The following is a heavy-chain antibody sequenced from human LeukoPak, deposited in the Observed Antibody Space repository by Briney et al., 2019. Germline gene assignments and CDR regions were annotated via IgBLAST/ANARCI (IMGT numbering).Heavy chain of an antibody. D-gene: IGHD6-13*01. CDR3: ARGQPPSYYDMDV. CDR1: GFTFSGYG. CDR2: IWSDGSSK. V-gene: IGHV3-33*08. J-gene: IGHJ6*02. Sequence: GGSLRLSCAASGFTFSGYGMNWVRQAPGKGLEWVAVIWSDGSSKHYADSVKGRFTISRDNSKNTLYLQMNSLRAEDTALYYCARGQPPSYYDMDVWGQGTTVTVSS.